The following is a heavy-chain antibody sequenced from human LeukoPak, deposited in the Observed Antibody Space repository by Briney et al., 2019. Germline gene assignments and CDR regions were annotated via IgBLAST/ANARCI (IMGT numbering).Heavy chain of an antibody. Sequence: PSETLSLTCAVYGGSFSGYYWSWIRQPPGKGLEWIGSINYGGYKYDNPSLKSRVTISGDTSKNQFSLKLSSVTAADTAVYYCARVYGPVDYWGQGTLVTVSS. V-gene: IGHV4-34*01. CDR3: ARVYGPVDY. D-gene: IGHD2-8*01. J-gene: IGHJ4*02. CDR1: GGSFSGYY. CDR2: INYGGYK.